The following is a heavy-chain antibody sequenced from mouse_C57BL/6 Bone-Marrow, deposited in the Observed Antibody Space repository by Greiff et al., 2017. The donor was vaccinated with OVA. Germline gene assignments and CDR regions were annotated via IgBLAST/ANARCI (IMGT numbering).Heavy chain of an antibody. CDR1: GYTFTDYN. D-gene: IGHD1-1*01. CDR2: INPNNGGT. Sequence: VQLQQSGPELVKPGASVKIPCKASGYTFTDYNMDWVKQSHGKSLEWIGDINPNNGGTIYNQKFKGKATLTVDKSSSTAYMEPRSLTSEDTAVYYCARSGGIYYSNFDYWGQGTTLTVSS. CDR3: ARSGGIYYSNFDY. J-gene: IGHJ2*01. V-gene: IGHV1-18*01.